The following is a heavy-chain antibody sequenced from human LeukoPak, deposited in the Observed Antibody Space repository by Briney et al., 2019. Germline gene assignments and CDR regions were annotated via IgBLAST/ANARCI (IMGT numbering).Heavy chain of an antibody. CDR3: ARTAGWSYGFDY. CDR1: GGSISSSSYY. D-gene: IGHD5-18*01. CDR2: VYYSGST. J-gene: IGHJ4*02. V-gene: IGHV4-39*01. Sequence: SETLSLTCTVSGGSISSSSYYWGWIRQPPGKGLEWIGSVYYSGSTYYNPSLKSRVTISIDTSKSQFSLKLSSVTAADTAVYYCARTAGWSYGFDYWGQGTLVTVSS.